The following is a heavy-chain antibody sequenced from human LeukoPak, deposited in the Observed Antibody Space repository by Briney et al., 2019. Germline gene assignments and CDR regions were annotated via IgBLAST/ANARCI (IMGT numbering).Heavy chain of an antibody. Sequence: ASVKVSCKASGYTFTGYYMHWVRQAPGQGLEWMGWINPNSGGTNYAQKFQGRVTMTRDTSISTAYMELSRLRSDDTAVYYCARDMGFLRGWLDPRGQGTLVTVSS. CDR1: GYTFTGYY. CDR3: ARDMGFLRGWLDP. J-gene: IGHJ5*02. CDR2: INPNSGGT. V-gene: IGHV1-2*02. D-gene: IGHD3-3*01.